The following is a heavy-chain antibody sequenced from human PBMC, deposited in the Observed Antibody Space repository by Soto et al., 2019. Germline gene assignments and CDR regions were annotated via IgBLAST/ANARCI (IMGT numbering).Heavy chain of an antibody. Sequence: EVQLVESGGGLGKPGGSLRLSCAASGFTFSSYSMNWVRQAPGKGLELVSSISSSSSSIYYADSVKGRFTISSDNAKNSLYSQMNGLRDEDTDGYYCARPHGGGPHWGQGTMVTVSS. CDR3: ARPHGGGPH. CDR1: GFTFSSYS. J-gene: IGHJ3*01. D-gene: IGHD2-21*01. CDR2: ISSSSSSI. V-gene: IGHV3-21*01.